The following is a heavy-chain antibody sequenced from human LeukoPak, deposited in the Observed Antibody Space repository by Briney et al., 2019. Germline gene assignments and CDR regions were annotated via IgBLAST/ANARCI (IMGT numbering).Heavy chain of an antibody. D-gene: IGHD3-22*01. J-gene: IGHJ4*02. Sequence: ASVKVSCKASGYTFTGLYMHWVRQAPGQGLEWMGWINPNSGGTNYTQKFQGRVTMTRDTSISTAYMELSRLRYDDTAVYYCARVRAYDTRDFDYWGQGTLVTVSS. CDR3: ARVRAYDTRDFDY. CDR1: GYTFTGLY. CDR2: INPNSGGT. V-gene: IGHV1-2*02.